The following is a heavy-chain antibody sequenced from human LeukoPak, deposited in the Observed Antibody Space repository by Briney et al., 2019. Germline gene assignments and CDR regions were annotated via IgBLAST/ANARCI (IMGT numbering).Heavy chain of an antibody. J-gene: IGHJ4*02. CDR1: GGSISSGGSY. CDR3: ARGGLAGIAFDY. Sequence: PSETLSLTCTVSGGSISSGGSYWSWIRQHPGKGLEWIGYIYYSGSTYYNPSLKSRVTISVDTSKNQFSLKLSSVTAADTAVYYCARGGLAGIAFDYWGQGTLVTVSS. CDR2: IYYSGST. D-gene: IGHD6-13*01. V-gene: IGHV4-31*03.